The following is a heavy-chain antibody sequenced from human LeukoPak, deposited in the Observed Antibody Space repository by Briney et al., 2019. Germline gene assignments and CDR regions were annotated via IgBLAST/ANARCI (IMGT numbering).Heavy chain of an antibody. J-gene: IGHJ4*02. CDR3: AGEQWLEGIDY. D-gene: IGHD6-19*01. CDR1: GFTFSSYE. V-gene: IGHV3-48*03. Sequence: GVLRLSCAASGFTFSSYEMNWVRQAPGKGLEWVSYISSSGSTIYYADSVKGRFTISRDNAKNSLYLQMNSLRAEDTAVYYCAGEQWLEGIDYWGQGTLVTVSS. CDR2: ISSSGSTI.